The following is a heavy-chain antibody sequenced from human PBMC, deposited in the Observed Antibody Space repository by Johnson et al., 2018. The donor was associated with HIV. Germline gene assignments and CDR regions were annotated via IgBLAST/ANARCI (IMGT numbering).Heavy chain of an antibody. CDR3: ARDRLMTATLFPDAFDI. CDR1: GFTFSSYS. CDR2: ISYDGSNK. D-gene: IGHD3-16*01. V-gene: IGHV3-30-3*01. J-gene: IGHJ3*02. Sequence: QVQLVESGGGVVQPGRSLRLSCATSGFTFSSYSMHWVRQAPGKGLEWVAVISYDGSNKYYADSVKGRFTISRDNSKNTLYLQMSSLRVEDTAVYYCARDRLMTATLFPDAFDIWGQGTMVTVSS.